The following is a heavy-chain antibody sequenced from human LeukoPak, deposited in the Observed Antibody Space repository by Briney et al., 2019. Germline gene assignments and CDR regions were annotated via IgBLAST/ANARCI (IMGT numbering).Heavy chain of an antibody. D-gene: IGHD6-6*01. CDR1: GCTFSSYA. J-gene: IGHJ4*02. Sequence: ASVKVSCKASGCTFSSYAISWVRQAPGQGLEWMGRIIPILGIANYAQKFQGRVTITADKSTSTAYMELSSLRSEDTAVYYCARDAGIYSSSPIDYWGQGTLVTVSS. V-gene: IGHV1-69*04. CDR3: ARDAGIYSSSPIDY. CDR2: IIPILGIA.